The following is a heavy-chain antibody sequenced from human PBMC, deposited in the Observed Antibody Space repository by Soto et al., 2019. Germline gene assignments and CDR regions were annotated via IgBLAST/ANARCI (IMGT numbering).Heavy chain of an antibody. J-gene: IGHJ4*02. CDR1: GYTFTSYD. CDR2: MNPNTGNS. V-gene: IGHV1-8*01. Sequence: ASVKVSCKASGYTFTSYDIYWVRQAPGQGLEWMGWMNPNTGNSGYAQKFQGRVTMTSDNSISTAHMELSSLRSEDTAVYYCARRAETNGWNGFGADKYYFDFWGQRTLVTVSS. CDR3: ARRAETNGWNGFGADKYYFDF. D-gene: IGHD1-1*01.